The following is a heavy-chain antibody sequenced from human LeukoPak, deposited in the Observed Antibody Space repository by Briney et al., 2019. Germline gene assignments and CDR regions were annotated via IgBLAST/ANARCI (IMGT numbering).Heavy chain of an antibody. D-gene: IGHD6-19*01. Sequence: ASVKVSCKASGYTFTSYYMHWVRQAPGQGLEWMGGIIPIFGTASYAQKFQGRVTITADESTSTAYMELSSLRSEDTAVYYCARLLAVAETGDYWGQGTLVTVSS. CDR2: IIPIFGTA. J-gene: IGHJ4*02. V-gene: IGHV1-69*13. CDR1: GYTFTSYY. CDR3: ARLLAVAETGDY.